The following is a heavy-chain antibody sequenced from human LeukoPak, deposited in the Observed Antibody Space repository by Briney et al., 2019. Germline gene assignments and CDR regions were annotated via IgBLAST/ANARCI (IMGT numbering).Heavy chain of an antibody. J-gene: IGHJ4*02. D-gene: IGHD4-17*01. CDR3: AKDKVHADYGDYSFCDY. Sequence: PGGSLRLSCAASGFTFSSYAMSWVRQAPGKGPEWVSAISGSAGSTFYADSVKGRFTISRDNSKNTLYLQMSSLKAEDTAVYYCAKDKVHADYGDYSFCDYWGQGTLVTVSS. V-gene: IGHV3-23*01. CDR2: ISGSAGST. CDR1: GFTFSSYA.